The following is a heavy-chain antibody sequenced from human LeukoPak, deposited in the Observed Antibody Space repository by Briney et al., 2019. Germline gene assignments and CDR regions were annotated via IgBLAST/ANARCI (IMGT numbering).Heavy chain of an antibody. V-gene: IGHV1-18*04. J-gene: IGHJ3*02. CDR2: ISAYNGET. CDR1: GYTFTSYG. Sequence: ASMKVSCMPSGYTFTSYGISWVRQAPGQGDERMVWISAYNGETNYTQKLQGRVTMTTDASTSTAYIELRRLRSDDTAVYYCARDGRDYDYVWGSYRSDAFDIWGQGTMVTVSS. D-gene: IGHD3-16*02. CDR3: ARDGRDYDYVWGSYRSDAFDI.